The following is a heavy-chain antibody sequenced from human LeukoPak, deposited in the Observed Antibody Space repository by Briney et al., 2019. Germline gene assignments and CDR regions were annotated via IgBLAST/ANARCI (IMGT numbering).Heavy chain of an antibody. J-gene: IGHJ4*02. CDR2: ITSSGGTT. V-gene: IGHV3-23*01. Sequence: GGSLRLSCAASGFTFSSYTMSWVRQAPGKGLEWVPSITSSGGTTYSADSVKGRFTISRDNSKNTLYLQMNSPRAEDTAIYYCANTEWELDYWGQGTLVTVSS. CDR3: ANTEWELDY. D-gene: IGHD1-26*01. CDR1: GFTFSSYT.